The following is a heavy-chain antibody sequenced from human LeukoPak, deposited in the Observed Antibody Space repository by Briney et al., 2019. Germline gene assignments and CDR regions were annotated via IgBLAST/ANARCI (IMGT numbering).Heavy chain of an antibody. J-gene: IGHJ5*02. D-gene: IGHD6-13*01. CDR3: ASSVEFTKLAPSWFDP. CDR2: IYYSGST. V-gene: IGHV4-39*01. Sequence: PSETLSLTCTVSGGSISSSSYYWGWIRQPPGKGLEWIGSIYYSGSTYYNPSLKSRVTISVDTSKNQFSLKLSSVTAADTAVYYCASSVEFTKLAPSWFDPWGQGTLVTVSS. CDR1: GGSISSSSYY.